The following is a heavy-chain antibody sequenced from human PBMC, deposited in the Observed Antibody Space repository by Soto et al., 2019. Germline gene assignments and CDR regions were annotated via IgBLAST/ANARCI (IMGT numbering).Heavy chain of an antibody. V-gene: IGHV2-70*11. Sequence: SGPTLVNPTQTLTLTCTFSGFSLSTSGMCVSWIRQPPGKALEWLARIDWDDDKYYSTSLKTRLTISKDTSKNQVVLTMTNMDPVDTATYFCSRYSDVEQQVYYWGQGSLVPVSS. CDR2: IDWDDDK. CDR1: GFSLSTSGMC. CDR3: SRYSDVEQQVYY. D-gene: IGHD6-13*01. J-gene: IGHJ4*02.